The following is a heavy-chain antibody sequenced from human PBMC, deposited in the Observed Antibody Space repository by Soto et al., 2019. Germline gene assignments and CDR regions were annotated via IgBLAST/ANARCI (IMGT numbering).Heavy chain of an antibody. Sequence: QVQLVQSGAEVKKPGASVKVSCKASGYTFTSYDINWVRQATGQGLEWMGWMNPNSGNTGYERKFQGRVTMTRNTXIXTAYMELSSLRAEDTAVYYCATFGGVIVDYYYGMDVWGQGTTVTVSS. CDR1: GYTFTSYD. CDR2: MNPNSGNT. CDR3: ATFGGVIVDYYYGMDV. V-gene: IGHV1-8*01. J-gene: IGHJ6*02. D-gene: IGHD3-16*02.